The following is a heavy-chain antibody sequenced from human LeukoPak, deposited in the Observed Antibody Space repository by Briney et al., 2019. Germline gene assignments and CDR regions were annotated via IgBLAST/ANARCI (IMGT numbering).Heavy chain of an antibody. V-gene: IGHV4-59*01. Sequence: SETLSLTCTVSGGSISSYYWSWIRQPPGKGLEWIGYIYYSGSTNYNPSLKSRVTISVDTSKNQFSLKLSSVTAADTAVYYCARVGGSNYYYYGMDVWGQGATVTVSS. CDR1: GGSISSYY. CDR2: IYYSGST. J-gene: IGHJ6*02. D-gene: IGHD3-10*01. CDR3: ARVGGSNYYYYGMDV.